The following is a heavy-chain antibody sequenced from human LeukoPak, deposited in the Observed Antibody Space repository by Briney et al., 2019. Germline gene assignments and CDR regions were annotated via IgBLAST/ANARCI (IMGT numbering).Heavy chain of an antibody. J-gene: IGHJ6*02. V-gene: IGHV1-18*01. Sequence: ASVKVSCKASGYTFTSYGISWVRQAPGQGLEWMGWISVYNGNTNYAQKFQGRVTMTRDTSISTAYMELSRLRSDDTAVYYCAREGIVATILKLGGNYYYGMDVWGQGTTVTVSS. CDR3: AREGIVATILKLGGNYYYGMDV. D-gene: IGHD5-12*01. CDR2: ISVYNGNT. CDR1: GYTFTSYG.